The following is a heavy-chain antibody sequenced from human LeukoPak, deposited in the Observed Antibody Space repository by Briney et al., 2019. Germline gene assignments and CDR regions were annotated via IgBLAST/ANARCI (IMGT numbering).Heavy chain of an antibody. Sequence: SETLSLTCNVSGYSISSGYFWGWVRQPPGKGLEWIGSIYQRATVHYNPSLKSRVTISLDTSKNQFSLKLSSVTAADTAVYYCAREEMATIRSPNFDYWGQGTLVTVSS. CDR3: AREEMATIRSPNFDY. V-gene: IGHV4-38-2*02. CDR2: IYQRATV. J-gene: IGHJ4*02. D-gene: IGHD5-24*01. CDR1: GYSISSGYF.